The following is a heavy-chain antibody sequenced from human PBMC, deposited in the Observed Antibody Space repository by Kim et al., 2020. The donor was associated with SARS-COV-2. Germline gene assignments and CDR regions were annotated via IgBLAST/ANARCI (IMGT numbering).Heavy chain of an antibody. CDR2: ISYDGSNK. CDR1: GFTFSSYA. Sequence: GGSLRLSCAASGFTFSSYAMHWVRQAPGKGLEWVAVISYDGSNKYYADSVKGRFTISRDNSKNTLYLQMNSLRAEDTAVYYCARARFIPSPLDYWGQGTLVTVSS. CDR3: ARARFIPSPLDY. J-gene: IGHJ4*02. V-gene: IGHV3-30*04. D-gene: IGHD2-21*01.